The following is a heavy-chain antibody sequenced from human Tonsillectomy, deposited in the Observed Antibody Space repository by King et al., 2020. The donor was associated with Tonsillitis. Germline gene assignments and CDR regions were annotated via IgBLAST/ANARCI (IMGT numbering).Heavy chain of an antibody. CDR3: ARRFGDVAFDY. Sequence: VQLVESGGGLVKPGGSLRLSCAASGFTFSSFSMNWVRQAPGKGLEWVSSISSTSTYIYYADSMKGRFTISRDNAKNSLFLLMKSLRAEDTAMYYCARRFGDVAFDYWGQGTLVTVSS. D-gene: IGHD3-16*01. J-gene: IGHJ4*02. CDR1: GFTFSSFS. CDR2: ISSTSTYI. V-gene: IGHV3-21*01.